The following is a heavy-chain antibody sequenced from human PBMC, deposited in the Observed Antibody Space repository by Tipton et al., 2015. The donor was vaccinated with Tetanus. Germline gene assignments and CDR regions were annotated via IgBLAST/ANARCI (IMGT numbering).Heavy chain of an antibody. CDR3: ARRRVSGSYRY. D-gene: IGHD1-26*01. CDR1: GGSFSGYY. V-gene: IGHV4-34*01. CDR2: INHSGST. Sequence: TLSLTCAVYGGSFSGYYWSWIRQPPGKGLEWIGEINHSGSTNYNPSLKSRVTISVDTSKNQFSLKLSSVTAADTAVYYCARRRVSGSYRYWGQGTLVTVSS. J-gene: IGHJ4*02.